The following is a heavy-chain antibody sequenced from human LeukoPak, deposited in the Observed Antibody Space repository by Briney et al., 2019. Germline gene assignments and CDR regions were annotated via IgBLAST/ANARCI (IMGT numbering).Heavy chain of an antibody. CDR2: IYYSGST. V-gene: IGHV4-59*01. Sequence: SETLSLTCTVSGGSISSYYWSWIRQPPGKGLEWIGYIYYSGSTNYNPSLKSRVTISVDTSKNQFSLKLSSVTAADTAVYYCARGYYDYVWGSYRYRYFDYWGQGTLVTVSS. CDR1: GGSISSYY. D-gene: IGHD3-16*02. J-gene: IGHJ4*02. CDR3: ARGYYDYVWGSYRYRYFDY.